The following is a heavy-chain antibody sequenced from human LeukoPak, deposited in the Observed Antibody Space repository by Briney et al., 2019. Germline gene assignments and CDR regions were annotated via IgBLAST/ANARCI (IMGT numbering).Heavy chain of an antibody. J-gene: IGHJ6*02. D-gene: IGHD3-10*01. CDR2: IIPIFGTA. CDR3: ARGEYYYGSGSYHLDRDV. CDR1: GGTFSSYA. V-gene: IGHV1-69*05. Sequence: SVKVSCKASGGTFSSYAISWVRQAPGQGLEWMGGIIPIFGTANYAQKFQGRVTITTDESTSTAYMELSSLRSEDTAVYYCARGEYYYGSGSYHLDRDVWGQGTTVTVPS.